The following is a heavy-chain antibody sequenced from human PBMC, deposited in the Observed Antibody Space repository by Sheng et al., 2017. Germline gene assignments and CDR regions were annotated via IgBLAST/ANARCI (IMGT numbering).Heavy chain of an antibody. CDR3: ARASAQVGTAVPPLDH. J-gene: IGHJ4*02. CDR1: GFTFRSYW. CDR2: IKQDESEK. Sequence: EVRLVESGGGLVQPGGSLRLSCAATGFTFRSYWMTWVRQAPGKGLEWVANIKQDESEKYYVDSVKGRFTISRDNAKNSLYLQMNSLRVDDTAVYYCARASAQVGTAVPPLDHWGQGTLVTVSS. D-gene: IGHD6-13*01. V-gene: IGHV3-7*03.